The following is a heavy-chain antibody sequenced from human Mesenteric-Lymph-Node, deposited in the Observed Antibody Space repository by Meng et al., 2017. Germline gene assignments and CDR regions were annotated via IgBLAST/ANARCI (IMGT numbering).Heavy chain of an antibody. J-gene: IGHJ4*02. CDR1: GFTFSSYW. Sequence: GESLKISCAASGFTFSSYWMHWVRQAPGKGLVWVSRINSDGSSTSYADSVKGRFTISRDNAKNTLYLQMNSLRAEDTAVYYFAAAHVWGSYRIDYWGQGTLVTVSS. CDR2: INSDGSST. D-gene: IGHD3-16*02. V-gene: IGHV3-74*01. CDR3: AAAHVWGSYRIDY.